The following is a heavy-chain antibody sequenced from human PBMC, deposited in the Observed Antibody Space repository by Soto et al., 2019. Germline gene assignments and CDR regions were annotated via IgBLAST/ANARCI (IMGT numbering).Heavy chain of an antibody. J-gene: IGHJ6*02. CDR3: AAELGFGKLSVV. Sequence: QVQVVQSGVEVRRPWSSLKVSCKASGDTFKNCVISWVRQAPGQGLEWMGGIIPLFGTTDFAERFQGRLTITTDESTTTAYMELSRLRSEDTATYYCAAELGFGKLSVVWGQGTTVIVSS. CDR1: GDTFKNCV. CDR2: IIPLFGTT. V-gene: IGHV1-69*01. D-gene: IGHD3-10*01.